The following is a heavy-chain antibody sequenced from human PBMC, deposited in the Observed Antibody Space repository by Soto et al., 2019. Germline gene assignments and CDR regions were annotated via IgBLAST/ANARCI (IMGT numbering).Heavy chain of an antibody. J-gene: IGHJ4*02. CDR1: GGSFSGNY. D-gene: IGHD2-15*01. CDR2: INHSGST. V-gene: IGHV4-34*01. CDR3: ARGGGCSGGSCYSLGR. Sequence: QVQLQQWGAGLLKPSETLSLTCAVYGGSFSGNYWSWIRQPPGKGLEWIGEINHSGSTNYNPYLRSSVIISVETSKNQFSLKLSSVTAADTAMYYCARGGGCSGGSCYSLGRWGQGTLVTVSS.